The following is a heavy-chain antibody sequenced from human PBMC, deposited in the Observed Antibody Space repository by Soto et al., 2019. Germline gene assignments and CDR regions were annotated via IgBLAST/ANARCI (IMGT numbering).Heavy chain of an antibody. Sequence: QVQLQQWGAGLLKPSETLSLTCAVYGGSFGAYYWSWIRQPPGKGLEWIGESNHSGDTTYNPSLNSRDTTSVDTSKNQVALKLSSLTAADPAVYFCARGGMASAAIQVWEYWGQGTLVTVSS. D-gene: IGHD2-21*02. CDR3: ARGGMASAAIQVWEY. CDR2: SNHSGDT. V-gene: IGHV4-34*01. J-gene: IGHJ4*02. CDR1: GGSFGAYY.